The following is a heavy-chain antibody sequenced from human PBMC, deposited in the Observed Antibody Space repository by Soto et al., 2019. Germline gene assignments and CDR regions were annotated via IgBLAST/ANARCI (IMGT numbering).Heavy chain of an antibody. CDR1: GFGLSSYA. J-gene: IGHJ4*02. Sequence: GGSLRLSCAASGFGLSSYAVSWVRQAPGKGLEWVSRINDYGTTINYAESVEGRFTISRDDAKSEVYLQMNNLRAEDTAVYYCARGGLEPFDYLGQG. CDR3: ARGGLEPFDY. D-gene: IGHD1-1*01. V-gene: IGHV3-74*01. CDR2: INDYGTTI.